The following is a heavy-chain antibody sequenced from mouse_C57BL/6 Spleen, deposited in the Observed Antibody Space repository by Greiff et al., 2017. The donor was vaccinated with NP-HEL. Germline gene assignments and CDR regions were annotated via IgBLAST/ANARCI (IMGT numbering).Heavy chain of an antibody. CDR1: GFNIKDYY. J-gene: IGHJ4*01. V-gene: IGHV14-1*01. CDR3: TVYYYGSSAMDY. D-gene: IGHD1-1*01. Sequence: EVQLHQSGAELVRPGASVKLSCTASGFNIKDYYMHWVKQRPEQGLEWIGRIDPEDGDTEYAPKFQGKATMTADTSSNTAYLQLSSLTSEDTAVYYCTVYYYGSSAMDYWGQGTSVTVSS. CDR2: IDPEDGDT.